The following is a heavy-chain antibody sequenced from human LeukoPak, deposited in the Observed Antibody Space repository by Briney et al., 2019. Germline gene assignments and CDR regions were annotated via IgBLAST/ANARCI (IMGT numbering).Heavy chain of an antibody. Sequence: PSETLSLTCAVYGGSFSGYYWNWIRQPPGKGLEWIGEINHSGSTNYNPSLKSRVTISVDTSKNQFSLKMRSVTAADTAVYYCARGRDGDYIGSYYIDYWGQGTLVTVSS. CDR1: GGSFSGYY. CDR2: INHSGST. J-gene: IGHJ4*02. CDR3: ARGRDGDYIGSYYIDY. V-gene: IGHV4-34*01. D-gene: IGHD4-17*01.